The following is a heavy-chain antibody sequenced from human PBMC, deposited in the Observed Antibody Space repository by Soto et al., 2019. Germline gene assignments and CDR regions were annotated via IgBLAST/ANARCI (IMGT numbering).Heavy chain of an antibody. CDR1: GFTFSNAW. Sequence: GGSLRLSCAASGFTFSNAWMSWVRQAPGKGLEWVGRIKGEADGGTTDYAAPVKGRITISRDDSKNTLYLQMSSLKTEDTAVYYCTTDWYLTFDYWAQGTLVTVSS. D-gene: IGHD1-20*01. CDR2: IKGEADGGTT. J-gene: IGHJ4*02. CDR3: TTDWYLTFDY. V-gene: IGHV3-15*01.